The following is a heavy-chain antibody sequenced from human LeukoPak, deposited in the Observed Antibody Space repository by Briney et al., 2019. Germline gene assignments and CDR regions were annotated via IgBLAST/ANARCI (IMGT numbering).Heavy chain of an antibody. CDR3: ARHEAGEVRGVITY. CDR1: GGSISSSSYY. D-gene: IGHD3-10*01. J-gene: IGHJ4*02. CDR2: IYYSGST. V-gene: IGHV4-39*01. Sequence: PSETLSLTCTVSGGSISSSSYYWGWIRQPPGKGLEWIGSIYYSGSTYYNPSLKSRVTISVDTSKNQFSLKLSSVTAADTAVYYCARHEAGEVRGVITYWGQGTLVTVSS.